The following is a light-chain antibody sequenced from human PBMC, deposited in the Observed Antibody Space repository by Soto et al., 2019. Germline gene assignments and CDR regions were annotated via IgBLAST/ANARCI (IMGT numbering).Light chain of an antibody. V-gene: IGKV1-5*01. CDR2: DVS. CDR1: QSISSW. Sequence: DIQMTQSPSTLSASVGDRLTITCRASQSISSWLAWYQQKPGKAPKLLIYDVSILGSGVPSRFSGSGSGTEFTLTISSLQPDDFATYYCQQYNDYPRTFGQGTKVEIK. CDR3: QQYNDYPRT. J-gene: IGKJ1*01.